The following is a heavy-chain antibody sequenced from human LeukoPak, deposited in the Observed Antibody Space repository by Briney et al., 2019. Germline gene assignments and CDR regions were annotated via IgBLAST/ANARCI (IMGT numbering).Heavy chain of an antibody. CDR2: ISSNGGST. CDR1: GFTFSSYV. Sequence: GGSLRLSCAHSGFTFSSYVMRCVRPAPGGDREYVSAISSNGGSTYYEHSVKGRFTISRDNYKNTLYLQMGRLRAEDMVVYYCARDPAYCGGDCYSEAVAFDIWGQGTMVTVSS. J-gene: IGHJ3*02. CDR3: ARDPAYCGGDCYSEAVAFDI. D-gene: IGHD2-21*02. V-gene: IGHV3-64*01.